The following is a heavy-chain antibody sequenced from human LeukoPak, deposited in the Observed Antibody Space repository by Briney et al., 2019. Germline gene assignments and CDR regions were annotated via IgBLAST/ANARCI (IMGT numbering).Heavy chain of an antibody. CDR1: GFTFSSYA. D-gene: IGHD3-10*01. Sequence: GGSLRLSCVASGFTFSSYAMHWVRQGPGKGLEWVAVISYDGSNKYYADSVKGRFTISRDNSKNTLYLQMSSLSAEDTAVYYCARTTTPHYYGSGSHALGYWGQGTLVTVPS. CDR3: ARTTTPHYYGSGSHALGY. J-gene: IGHJ4*02. V-gene: IGHV3-30-3*01. CDR2: ISYDGSNK.